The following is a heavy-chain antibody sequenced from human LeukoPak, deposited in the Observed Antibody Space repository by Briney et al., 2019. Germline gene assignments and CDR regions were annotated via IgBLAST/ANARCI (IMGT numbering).Heavy chain of an antibody. V-gene: IGHV3-7*01. Sequence: GGSLRLSCAASGFTFSSYWMSWVRQAPGKGLEWVANIKQDGSEKYYVDPVKGRFTISRDNAKNSLYLQMNSLRAEDTAVYYCATGFFYFYYMDVWGKGTTVTISS. J-gene: IGHJ6*03. CDR3: ATGFFYFYYMDV. CDR1: GFTFSSYW. D-gene: IGHD1-1*01. CDR2: IKQDGSEK.